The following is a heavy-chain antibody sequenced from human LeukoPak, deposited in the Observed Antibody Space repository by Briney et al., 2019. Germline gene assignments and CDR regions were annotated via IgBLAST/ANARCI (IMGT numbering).Heavy chain of an antibody. CDR2: ISGSGGST. CDR3: AKDHAQGGATSLVFDI. J-gene: IGHJ3*02. D-gene: IGHD1-26*01. Sequence: GGSLRFSCAASGFTFSSYAMTWVRQAPGKGLEWVSGISGSGGSTYYANSVKGRFTISRDNSKNTLYLQMNSLRAEDTAVYYCAKDHAQGGATSLVFDIWGQGTMVTVSS. CDR1: GFTFSSYA. V-gene: IGHV3-23*01.